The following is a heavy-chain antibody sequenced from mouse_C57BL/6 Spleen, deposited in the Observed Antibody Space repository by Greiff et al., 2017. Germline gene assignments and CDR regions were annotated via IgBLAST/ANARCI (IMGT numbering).Heavy chain of an antibody. J-gene: IGHJ3*01. CDR2: ISSGSSTI. V-gene: IGHV5-17*01. D-gene: IGHD2-2*01. Sequence: EVKLVESGGGLVKPGGSLKLSCAASGFTFSDYGMHWVRQAPEKGLEWVAYISSGSSTIYYADTVKGRFTISRDNAKNTLFLQMTSLRSEDTAMYYCARAGIYYGYDGFAYWGQGTLVTVSA. CDR1: GFTFSDYG. CDR3: ARAGIYYGYDGFAY.